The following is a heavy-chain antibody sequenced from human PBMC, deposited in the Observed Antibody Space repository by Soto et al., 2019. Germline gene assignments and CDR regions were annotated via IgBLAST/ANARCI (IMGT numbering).Heavy chain of an antibody. J-gene: IGHJ3*02. D-gene: IGHD4-17*01. CDR1: GFSLSTSGMC. CDR2: IDWDDDK. V-gene: IGHV2-70*11. CDR3: ARFPTVTTSRVVDAFDS. Sequence: SGPTLVNPTQTLTLTCTFSGFSLSTSGMCVSWIRQPPGKALEWLARIDWDDDKYYSTSLKTRLTISKDTSKNQVVLTMTNMDPVDTATYYCARFPTVTTSRVVDAFDSCGQGTMVTVSS.